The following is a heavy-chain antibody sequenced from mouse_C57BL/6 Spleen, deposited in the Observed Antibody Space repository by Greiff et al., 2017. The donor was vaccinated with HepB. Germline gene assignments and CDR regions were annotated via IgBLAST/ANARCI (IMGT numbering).Heavy chain of an antibody. CDR2: IHPNSGST. CDR3: ARNYYARGYFDV. Sequence: QVQLQQPGAELVKPGASVKLSCKASGYTFTSYWMHWVKQRPGQGLEWIGMIHPNSGSTNYNEKFKSKATMSVDKSSNTAYMQLSSLTSEDSAVYYCARNYYARGYFDVWGTGTTVTVSS. V-gene: IGHV1-64*01. D-gene: IGHD1-1*01. J-gene: IGHJ1*03. CDR1: GYTFTSYW.